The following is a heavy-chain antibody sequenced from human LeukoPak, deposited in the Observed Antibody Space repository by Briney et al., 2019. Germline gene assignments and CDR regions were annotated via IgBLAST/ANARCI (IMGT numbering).Heavy chain of an antibody. CDR3: ARPRGISWYWFDP. D-gene: IGHD6-13*01. Sequence: GGSLRLSCAASGFTSSGYSMNWVRQAPGKGLEWVSSISSSSSYIYYADSVKGRFTISRDNAKNSLYLQMNSLRAEDTAVYYCARPRGISWYWFDPWGQGTLVTVSS. CDR2: ISSSSSYI. V-gene: IGHV3-21*01. J-gene: IGHJ5*02. CDR1: GFTSSGYS.